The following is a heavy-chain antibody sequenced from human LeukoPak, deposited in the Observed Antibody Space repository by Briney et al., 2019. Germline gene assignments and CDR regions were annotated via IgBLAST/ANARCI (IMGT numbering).Heavy chain of an antibody. J-gene: IGHJ4*02. CDR1: GFTFSSYS. D-gene: IGHD6-6*01. V-gene: IGHV3-21*01. CDR2: ISSSSSYM. Sequence: TGGSLRLSCAASGFTFSSYSMNWVRQAPGKGLEWVSSISSSSSYMYYADSVKGRFTISRDNAKNSLYLQMNSLRAEDTAVYYCARDLKIGGQLVRGGGPFDYWGQGTLVTVSS. CDR3: ARDLKIGGQLVRGGGPFDY.